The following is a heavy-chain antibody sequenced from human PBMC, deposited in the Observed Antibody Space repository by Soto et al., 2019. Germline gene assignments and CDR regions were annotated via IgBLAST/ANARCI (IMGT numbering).Heavy chain of an antibody. CDR1: GFTVSSNY. D-gene: IGHD3-3*01. V-gene: IGHV3-53*01. CDR2: IYSGGST. CDR3: ARVSRGSLFWSGYYSILDY. Sequence: GSLRLSCAASGFTVSSNYMILVRQAPGKGLEWVSVIYSGGSTYYADSVKGRFTISRDNSKNTLYLQMNSLRAEDTAVYYCARVSRGSLFWSGYYSILDYWGQGTLVTVS. J-gene: IGHJ4*02.